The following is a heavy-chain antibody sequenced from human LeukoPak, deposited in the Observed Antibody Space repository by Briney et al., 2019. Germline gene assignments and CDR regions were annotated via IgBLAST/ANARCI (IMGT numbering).Heavy chain of an antibody. CDR3: AKDKGRTMVRGSFDY. Sequence: PGGSLRPSCAASGFTFSSYAMSWVRQAPGKGLEWVSAISGSGGSTYYADSVKGRFTISRDNSKNTLYLQMNSLRAEDTAVYYCAKDKGRTMVRGSFDYWGQGTLVTVSS. CDR2: ISGSGGST. CDR1: GFTFSSYA. J-gene: IGHJ4*02. D-gene: IGHD3-10*01. V-gene: IGHV3-23*01.